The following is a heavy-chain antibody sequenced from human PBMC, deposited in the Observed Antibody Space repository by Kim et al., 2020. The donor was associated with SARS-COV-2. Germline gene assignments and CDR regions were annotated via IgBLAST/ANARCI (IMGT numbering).Heavy chain of an antibody. V-gene: IGHV4-59*01. Sequence: SETLSLTCTVSGGSISSYYWSWIRQPPGKGLEWIGYIYYSGSTNYNPSLKSRVTISVDTSKNQFSLKLSSVTAADTAVYYCAIAVSYDILTGYPIFDYWGQGTLVTVSS. J-gene: IGHJ4*02. CDR3: AIAVSYDILTGYPIFDY. CDR2: IYYSGST. D-gene: IGHD3-9*01. CDR1: GGSISSYY.